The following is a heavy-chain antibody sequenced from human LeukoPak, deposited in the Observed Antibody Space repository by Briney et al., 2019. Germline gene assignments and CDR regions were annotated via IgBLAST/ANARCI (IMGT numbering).Heavy chain of an antibody. V-gene: IGHV3-23*01. Sequence: GGSLRLSCAASGFTFSSYAMSWVRQAPGKGLEWVSGISGSGGSTNYADSVKGRFTISRDNSKNTLYLQMNSLRAEDTAVYYCAKGYDSSGYYFDYWGQGTLVTVSS. D-gene: IGHD3-22*01. CDR2: ISGSGGST. CDR1: GFTFSSYA. J-gene: IGHJ4*02. CDR3: AKGYDSSGYYFDY.